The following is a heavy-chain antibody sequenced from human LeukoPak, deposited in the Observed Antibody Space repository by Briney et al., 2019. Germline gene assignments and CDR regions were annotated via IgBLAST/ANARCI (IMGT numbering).Heavy chain of an antibody. D-gene: IGHD2/OR15-2a*01. CDR3: ARVVIVVENWFDP. J-gene: IGHJ5*02. CDR2: IYHSGST. Sequence: PSETLSLTCTVSGGSISSYYWSWIRQPPGKGLEWIGSIYHSGSTYYNPSLKSRVTISVDASKNQFSLKLSSVTAADTALYYCARVVIVVENWFDPWGQGTLVTVSS. V-gene: IGHV4-38-2*02. CDR1: GGSISSYY.